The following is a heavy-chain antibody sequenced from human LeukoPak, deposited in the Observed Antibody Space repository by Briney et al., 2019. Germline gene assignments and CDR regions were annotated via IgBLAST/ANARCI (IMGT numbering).Heavy chain of an antibody. D-gene: IGHD2/OR15-2a*01. CDR3: SNGIYGTSY. Sequence: GGSLRLSCAASRFSFSDYWMIWVRQAPGKGPEWVANIKQDGSETYYLDSVKGRFTISRDNARNLLFLQMNSLRAEDTAVYYCSNGIYGTSYWGQGTLVTVSS. J-gene: IGHJ4*02. V-gene: IGHV3-7*01. CDR1: RFSFSDYW. CDR2: IKQDGSET.